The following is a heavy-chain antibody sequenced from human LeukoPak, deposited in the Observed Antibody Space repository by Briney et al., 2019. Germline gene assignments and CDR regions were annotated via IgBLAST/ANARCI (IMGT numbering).Heavy chain of an antibody. D-gene: IGHD6-19*01. CDR3: ARSQARLSWFDP. V-gene: IGHV4-59*08. J-gene: IGHJ5*02. CDR1: GGSISTYY. Sequence: SETLSLTCTVSGGSISTYYWSWLRQPPGKGLEWIGYVYYSGSTNYNPSLKSRVTISVDTSKNQFSLKLRSVTAADTAVYYCARSQARLSWFDPWGQGILVTVSS. CDR2: VYYSGST.